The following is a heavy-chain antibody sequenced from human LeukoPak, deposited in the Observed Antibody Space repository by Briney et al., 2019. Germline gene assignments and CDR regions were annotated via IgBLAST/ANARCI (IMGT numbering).Heavy chain of an antibody. CDR1: GFTFRSYA. V-gene: IGHV3-30-3*01. CDR3: ARDRGTSGYYFDY. D-gene: IGHD3-22*01. Sequence: PGRSLRLSCAASGFTFRSYAMHWVRQAPGKGLEWVAIISYDGSNKYSADSVKGRFTISRDNPKNTLYLQMNSLRAEDTAVYYCARDRGTSGYYFDYWGQGTLVTVSS. CDR2: ISYDGSNK. J-gene: IGHJ4*02.